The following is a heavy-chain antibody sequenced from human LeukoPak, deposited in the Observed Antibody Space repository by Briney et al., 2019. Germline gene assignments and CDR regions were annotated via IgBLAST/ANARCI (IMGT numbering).Heavy chain of an antibody. J-gene: IGHJ3*02. CDR3: ASGVVVVVAATRGDAFDI. CDR2: INPNSGGT. V-gene: IGHV1-2*02. D-gene: IGHD2-15*01. Sequence: ASVKVSCKASGYTFIGYYMHWVRQATGQGLEWMGWINPNSGGTNYAQKFQGRVTMTRDTSISTAYMELSRLRSDDTAVYYCASGVVVVVAATRGDAFDIWGQGTMVTVSS. CDR1: GYTFIGYY.